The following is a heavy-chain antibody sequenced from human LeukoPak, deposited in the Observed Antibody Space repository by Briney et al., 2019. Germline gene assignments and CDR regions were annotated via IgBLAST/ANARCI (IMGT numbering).Heavy chain of an antibody. Sequence: SETLSLTCTVSGGSISNYYWSWIRQPAGKGLEWIGRIYTSGSTNYNPSLKSRVTMSVDTSKNQFSLKLSSVTAADTAVYYCAREGREGVLRFLEWLLFDYWGQGTLVTVSS. D-gene: IGHD3-3*01. CDR1: GGSISNYY. CDR2: IYTSGST. CDR3: AREGREGVLRFLEWLLFDY. V-gene: IGHV4-4*07. J-gene: IGHJ4*02.